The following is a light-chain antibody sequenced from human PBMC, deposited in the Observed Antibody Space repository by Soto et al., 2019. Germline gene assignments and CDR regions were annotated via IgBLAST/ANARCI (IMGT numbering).Light chain of an antibody. CDR3: QQYGSSPIT. J-gene: IGKJ5*01. CDR2: GAS. Sequence: EIVLTQSPGTLSLSPGERATLSCRASQSVNTNYLAWYQQKSGQAPRLLIYGASSRATGIPDRFSGSGSGTDFPLTISRLEAEDFAAYFCQQYGSSPITFGQGTRLEIK. CDR1: QSVNTNY. V-gene: IGKV3-20*01.